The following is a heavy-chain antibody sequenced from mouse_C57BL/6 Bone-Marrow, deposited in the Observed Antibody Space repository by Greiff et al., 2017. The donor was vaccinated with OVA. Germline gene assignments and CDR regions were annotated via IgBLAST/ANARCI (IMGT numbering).Heavy chain of an antibody. CDR1: GYTFTTYP. Sequence: QVQLKESGAELVKPGASVKMSCKASGYTFTTYPIEWMKQNHGKSLEWIGNFHPYNDDTKYNEKFKGKATLTVEKSSSTVYLELSRLTSDDSAVYYCARGVLLRSYWYFDVWGTGTTVTVSS. CDR2: FHPYNDDT. D-gene: IGHD1-1*01. V-gene: IGHV1-47*01. CDR3: ARGVLLRSYWYFDV. J-gene: IGHJ1*03.